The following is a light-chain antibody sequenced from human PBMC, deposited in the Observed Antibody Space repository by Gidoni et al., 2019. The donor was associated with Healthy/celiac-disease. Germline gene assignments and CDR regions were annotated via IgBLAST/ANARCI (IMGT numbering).Light chain of an antibody. CDR1: QILLHSNGYNY. CDR3: MQALQTPFT. Sequence: DIVMTQTPLSLPVTPGEPASISCRSSQILLHSNGYNYLDWYLQKPGQSPQLLIYLGSTRASGVPDRFSGSGSGTDFTLKISRVEAEDVGVYYCMQALQTPFTFGPGTKVDIK. V-gene: IGKV2-28*01. CDR2: LGS. J-gene: IGKJ3*01.